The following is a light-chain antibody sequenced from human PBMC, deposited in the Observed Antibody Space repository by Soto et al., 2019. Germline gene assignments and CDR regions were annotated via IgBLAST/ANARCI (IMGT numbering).Light chain of an antibody. Sequence: QSALTQPASVSGSPGQSITISCTGTSNDVGAYKYVSWYQQQPDKAPKLIIYEVTNRPSGVSNRFSGSKSGNTASLTISGLQAEDEADYYCQSYDSNLSGSLFGGGTKLTVL. J-gene: IGLJ2*01. CDR2: EVT. V-gene: IGLV2-14*01. CDR3: QSYDSNLSGSL. CDR1: SNDVGAYKY.